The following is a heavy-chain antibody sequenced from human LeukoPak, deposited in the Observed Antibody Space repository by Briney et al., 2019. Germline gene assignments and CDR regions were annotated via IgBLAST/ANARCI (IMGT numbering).Heavy chain of an antibody. CDR1: GFTFSSYS. D-gene: IGHD2-15*01. V-gene: IGHV3-21*01. J-gene: IGHJ4*02. CDR3: ARFRGVVVGN. CDR2: ISSSSSYI. Sequence: GSLRLSCAASGFTFSSYSMNWVRQAPGKGLEWVSSISSSSSYIYYADSGKGRFTISRDNAKNSLYLQMNSLRAEDTAVYYCARFRGVVVGNWGQGTLVTVSS.